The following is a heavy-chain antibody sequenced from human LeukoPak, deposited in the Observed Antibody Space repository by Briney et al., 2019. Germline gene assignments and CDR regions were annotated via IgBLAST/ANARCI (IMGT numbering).Heavy chain of an antibody. CDR3: ARGGEDFQH. D-gene: IGHD3-16*01. J-gene: IGHJ1*01. Sequence: SETLSLTCTVSGASITTYYWSWIRQPPGEGLERIGYISYSGSTNYNPSLKSRVTISVDTSKNQFSLKLSSVTAADTAVYYCARGGEDFQHWGRGTLVTVSS. CDR2: ISYSGST. CDR1: GASITTYY. V-gene: IGHV4-59*01.